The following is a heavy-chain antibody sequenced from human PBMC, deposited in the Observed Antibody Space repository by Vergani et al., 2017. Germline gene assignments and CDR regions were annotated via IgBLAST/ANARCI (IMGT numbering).Heavy chain of an antibody. CDR1: GDSVSSNSAA. CDR2: TYYRSKWYN. Sequence: QVQLQQSGPGLVKPSQTLSLTCAISGDSVSSNSAAWNWIRQSPSRGLEWLGRTYYRSKWYNDYAVSVKSRITINPDTSKNQFSLQLNSVTPEDTAVYYCARDLVNSFWSGYLSGMDVWGQGTTVTVSS. V-gene: IGHV6-1*01. J-gene: IGHJ6*02. CDR3: ARDLVNSFWSGYLSGMDV. D-gene: IGHD3-3*01.